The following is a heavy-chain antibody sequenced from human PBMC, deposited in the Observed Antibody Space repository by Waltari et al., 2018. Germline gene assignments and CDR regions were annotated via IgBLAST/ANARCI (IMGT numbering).Heavy chain of an antibody. D-gene: IGHD3-3*01. V-gene: IGHV1-2*02. Sequence: QVQLVQSGAEVKKPGASVKVSCKASGYTFTGYYMHWVRQAPGQGLEWMGWINPNSGGTNYAQKFQGRVTMTRETSISTAYMELSRLRSDDTAVYYCARVIDDFWSGYSLDYWGQGTLVTVSS. J-gene: IGHJ4*02. CDR3: ARVIDDFWSGYSLDY. CDR1: GYTFTGYY. CDR2: INPNSGGT.